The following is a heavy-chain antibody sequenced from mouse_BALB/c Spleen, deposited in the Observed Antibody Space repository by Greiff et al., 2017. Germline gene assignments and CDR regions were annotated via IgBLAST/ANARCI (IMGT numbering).Heavy chain of an antibody. CDR2: IYPSTGYT. Sequence: VQLQQSGAELAKPGALVKMSCKASGYTFTSYWMNWVKQRPGQGLEWIGYIYPSTGYTEYNQKFKDKATLTENKSSSTAYMQLSSLTSEDTAVYYCASITTVVSLYYYAMDYWGQGTSVTVSS. V-gene: IGHV1-7*01. J-gene: IGHJ4*01. CDR3: ASITTVVSLYYYAMDY. CDR1: GYTFTSYW. D-gene: IGHD1-1*01.